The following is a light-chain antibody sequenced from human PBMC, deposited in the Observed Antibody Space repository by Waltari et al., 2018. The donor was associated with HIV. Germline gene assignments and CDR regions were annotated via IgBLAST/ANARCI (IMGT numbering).Light chain of an antibody. CDR3: CSYAIGGTFV. Sequence: QSALTQPASVSGSPGQSIPMSCTGTSSDVGMYNLGSWYQQHPSKAPKLLIYEVNKQPPGITNRFSGFKSGNTASLTITGLQAEDEADYHCCSYAIGGTFVFGGGTKVTVL. CDR1: SSDVGMYNL. V-gene: IGLV2-23*02. CDR2: EVN. J-gene: IGLJ2*01.